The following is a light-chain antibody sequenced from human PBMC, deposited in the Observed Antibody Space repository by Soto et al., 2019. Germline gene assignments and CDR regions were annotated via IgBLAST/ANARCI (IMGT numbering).Light chain of an antibody. CDR2: EAY. CDR1: SSDIGSYKF. V-gene: IGLV2-23*01. CDR3: CSYAGSRTWV. J-gene: IGLJ3*02. Sequence: QSVLTQPASVSGSPGQSITISCSGSSSDIGSYKFVSWYQQHPGKAPKVVIYEAYQRPSGISNRFSGSKSGNTASLTISGLQAEDEADYYCCSYAGSRTWVFGGGTKLTVL.